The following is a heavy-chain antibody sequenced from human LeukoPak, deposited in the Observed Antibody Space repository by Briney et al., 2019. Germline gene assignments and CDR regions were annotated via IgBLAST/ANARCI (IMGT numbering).Heavy chain of an antibody. J-gene: IGHJ5*02. V-gene: IGHV4-59*01. CDR2: IYDSGSP. CDR1: GGSLSSYY. CDR3: ARDGGRRGCFDP. Sequence: PSETLSLTCTVSGGSLSSYYWTWIRQPPGKGLEWIGYIYDSGSPNYNPSLKSRVTISLDTSKNQFSLMLNSVTPADTAVYFCARDGGRRGCFDPWGQGTLVTVSS.